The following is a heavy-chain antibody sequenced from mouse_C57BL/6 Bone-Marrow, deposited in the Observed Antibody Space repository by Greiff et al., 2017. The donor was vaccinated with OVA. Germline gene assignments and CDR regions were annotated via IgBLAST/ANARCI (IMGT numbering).Heavy chain of an antibody. Sequence: ESGAELARPGASVKMSCKASGYTFTSYTMHWVKQRPGQGLEWIGYINPSSGYTKYNQKFKDKATLTADKSSSTAYMQLSSLTSEDSAVYYCARWILRSYAMDYWGQGTSVTVSS. J-gene: IGHJ4*01. CDR3: ARWILRSYAMDY. CDR2: INPSSGYT. V-gene: IGHV1-4*01. CDR1: GYTFTSYT. D-gene: IGHD2-3*01.